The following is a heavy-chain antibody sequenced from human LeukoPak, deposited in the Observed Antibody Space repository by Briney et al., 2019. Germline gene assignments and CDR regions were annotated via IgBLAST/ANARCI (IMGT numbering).Heavy chain of an antibody. J-gene: IGHJ4*02. D-gene: IGHD3-22*01. CDR3: AGGYYDSSGLYGY. CDR1: GGSFSGYY. V-gene: IGHV4-34*01. Sequence: SGTLSLTCAVYGGSFSGYYWSWIRQPPGKGLEWIGEINHSGSTNYNPSLKSRVTISVDTSKNQFSLKLSSVTAADTAVYYCAGGYYDSSGLYGYWGQGTLVTVSS. CDR2: INHSGST.